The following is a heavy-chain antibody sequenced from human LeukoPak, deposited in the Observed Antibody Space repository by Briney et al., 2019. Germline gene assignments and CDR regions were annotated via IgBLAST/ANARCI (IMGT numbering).Heavy chain of an antibody. Sequence: GGSLRLSCAASGFTFSSYEMNWVRQAPGKGLEWVSYISSSGSTIYYADSVKGRFTISRDNAKNSLYLQMNSLRAEDTAVYYCARDGYVWFDPWGQGTLVTVSS. CDR3: ARDGYVWFDP. CDR1: GFTFSSYE. CDR2: ISSSGSTI. V-gene: IGHV3-48*03. D-gene: IGHD5-12*01. J-gene: IGHJ5*02.